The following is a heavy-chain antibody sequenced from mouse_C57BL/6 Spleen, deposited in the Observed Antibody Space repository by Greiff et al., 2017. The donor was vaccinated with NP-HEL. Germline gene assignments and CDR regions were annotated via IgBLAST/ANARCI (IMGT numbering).Heavy chain of an antibody. CDR3: TRNDYGRAWFAY. D-gene: IGHD2-1*01. CDR2: IYPGNSDT. V-gene: IGHV1-5*01. J-gene: IGHJ3*01. CDR1: GYTFTSYW. Sequence: VQLQQSGTVLARPGASVKMSCKTSGYTFTSYWMHWVKQRPGQGLEWIGAIYPGNSDTSYNQKFKGKAKLTAVTSASTAYMELSSLTNEDSAVYYCTRNDYGRAWFAYWGQGTLVTVSA.